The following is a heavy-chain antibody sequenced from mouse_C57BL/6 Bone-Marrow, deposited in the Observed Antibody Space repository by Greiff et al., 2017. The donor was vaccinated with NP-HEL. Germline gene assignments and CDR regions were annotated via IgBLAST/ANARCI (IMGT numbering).Heavy chain of an antibody. CDR1: GFSLTSYG. CDR2: IWSGGST. Sequence: QVQLQQSGPGLVQPSQSLSITCTVSGFSLTSYGVHWVRQSPGKGLEWLGVIWSGGSTDYNAAFISRLSISKDNSKSQVFFKMNSLQADDTAIYYCARNWGPTMANWGTGTTVTVSS. V-gene: IGHV2-2*01. CDR3: ARNWGPTMAN. D-gene: IGHD1-2*01. J-gene: IGHJ1*03.